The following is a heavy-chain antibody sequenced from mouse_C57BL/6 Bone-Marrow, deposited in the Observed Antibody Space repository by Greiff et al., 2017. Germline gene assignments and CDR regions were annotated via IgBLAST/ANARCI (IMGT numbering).Heavy chain of an antibody. CDR2: IDPENGDT. Sequence: VQLQQSGAELVRPGASVKLSCTASGFNIKDDYMHWVKQRPEQGLEWIGWIDPENGDTEYASKFQGKATITAATSSNTAYLQLSSLTSEDTAVYYCTTCSYDYPFAYWGQGTLVTVSA. J-gene: IGHJ3*01. CDR1: GFNIKDDY. D-gene: IGHD2-4*01. CDR3: TTCSYDYPFAY. V-gene: IGHV14-4*01.